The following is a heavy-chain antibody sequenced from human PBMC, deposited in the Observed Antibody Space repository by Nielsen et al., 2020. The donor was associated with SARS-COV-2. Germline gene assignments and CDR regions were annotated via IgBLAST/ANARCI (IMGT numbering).Heavy chain of an antibody. J-gene: IGHJ2*01. CDR3: AKDGAEGGYFDL. Sequence: SLKISCAASGFTFDDYAMHWVRQAPGKGLEWVSGISWNSGSIGYADSVKGRFTISGDNAKNSLYLQMNSLRAEDTALYYCAKDGAEGGYFDLWGRGTLVTVSS. CDR1: GFTFDDYA. CDR2: ISWNSGSI. V-gene: IGHV3-9*01.